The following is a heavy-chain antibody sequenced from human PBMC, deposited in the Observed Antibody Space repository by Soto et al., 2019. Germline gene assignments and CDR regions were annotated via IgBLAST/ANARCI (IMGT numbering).Heavy chain of an antibody. CDR3: ASGGSSLNFDS. V-gene: IGHV3-23*01. CDR2: ITNTGGST. D-gene: IGHD6-6*01. Sequence: GGSLRLSCAGSGFTFSSHAVSWVRQAPGKGLECVSSITNTGGSTYYADSVKGRFTISRDNSKNSLYLQMNSLRAEDTAVYYCASGGSSLNFDSWGQGTLVTVSS. J-gene: IGHJ4*02. CDR1: GFTFSSHA.